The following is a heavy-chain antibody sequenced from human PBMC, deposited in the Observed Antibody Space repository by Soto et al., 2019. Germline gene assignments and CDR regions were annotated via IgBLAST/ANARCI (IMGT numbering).Heavy chain of an antibody. J-gene: IGHJ4*02. Sequence: EVQLVESGGGLVQPGGSLRLSCVASGFTFTTYWMTWVRQAPGKELEWVANIKQDGSEKYYVDSVKGRFTISRDNAWNSLYLQMNSLRAEDTAVYYCATGSVYNVLDYWGQGTLVTVSS. V-gene: IGHV3-7*03. D-gene: IGHD3-10*01. CDR1: GFTFTTYW. CDR3: ATGSVYNVLDY. CDR2: IKQDGSEK.